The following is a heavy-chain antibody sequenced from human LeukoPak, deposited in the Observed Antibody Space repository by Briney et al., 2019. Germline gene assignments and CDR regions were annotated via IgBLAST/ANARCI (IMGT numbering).Heavy chain of an antibody. CDR2: ISGSGDST. CDR1: GFTFSSYA. V-gene: IGHV3-23*01. CDR3: AKPIFRQMAAVGEFDY. D-gene: IGHD6-13*01. Sequence: GGSLRLSCAASGFTFSSYAMSWVRQAPGKGLEWVSAISGSGDSTYYADSVKGRFTISRDNSKNTLYLQMTSLRAEDTAVYYCAKPIFRQMAAVGEFDYWGQGPLVTVSS. J-gene: IGHJ4*02.